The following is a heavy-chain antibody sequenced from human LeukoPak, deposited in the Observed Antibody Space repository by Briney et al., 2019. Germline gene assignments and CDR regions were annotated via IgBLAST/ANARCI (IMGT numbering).Heavy chain of an antibody. D-gene: IGHD6-19*01. CDR1: GFTFSSYS. V-gene: IGHV3-21*01. CDR2: ISSSSSYI. J-gene: IGHJ6*03. Sequence: GGSLRLSCAASGFTFSSYSMNWVRQAPGKGLEWVSSISSSSSYIYYADSVKGRFTISRDNAKNSLYLQMNSLRAEDTAVYYCARDGYSSGWYSYYYMDVWGKGTTVTVSS. CDR3: ARDGYSSGWYSYYYMDV.